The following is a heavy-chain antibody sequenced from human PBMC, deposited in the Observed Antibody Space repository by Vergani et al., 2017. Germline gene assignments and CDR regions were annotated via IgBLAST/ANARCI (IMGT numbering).Heavy chain of an antibody. CDR1: GFTFSSYG. CDR3: ARDGGYCSITSCYSSGYVDY. V-gene: IGHV3-33*01. D-gene: IGHD2-2*01. Sequence: QVQLVESGGGVVQPGRSLRLSCAASGFTFSSYGMHWVRQAQGKGLEWVAVIWYDGSNKYYADSVKGRFTISRDNSKNTLYLQMNSLRAEDTAVYYCARDGGYCSITSCYSSGYVDYWGQGTLVTVSS. CDR2: IWYDGSNK. J-gene: IGHJ4*02.